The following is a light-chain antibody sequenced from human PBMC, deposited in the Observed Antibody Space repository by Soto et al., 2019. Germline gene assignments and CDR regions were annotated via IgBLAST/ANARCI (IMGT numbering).Light chain of an antibody. CDR2: AAS. CDR1: QSVSSGY. CDR3: QQYGSSPPYT. J-gene: IGKJ2*01. V-gene: IGKV3-20*01. Sequence: EIVLTQSPGTLSLSPGERATLSCRASQSVSSGYLAWYQQKPGQAPRLLIFAASSRATDIPDRFSGIGSGNDFTLTLNRPEPGYFGMYYCQQYGSSPPYTFGQGTKLEIK.